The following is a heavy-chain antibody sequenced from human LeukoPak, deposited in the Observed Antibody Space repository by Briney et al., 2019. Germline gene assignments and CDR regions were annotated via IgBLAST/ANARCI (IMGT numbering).Heavy chain of an antibody. Sequence: ASETLSLTCSASGVSVGRFCWTWVRQPVGKGLEWIGRICATGSTIYNPSLKSRVTISVDTSKNQFSLGLTSVTAADTAVYYCARAYTSWSFDYWGRGTLVTVSS. CDR2: ICATGST. CDR1: GVSVGRFC. CDR3: ARAYTSWSFDY. V-gene: IGHV4-4*07. J-gene: IGHJ4*02. D-gene: IGHD2-2*02.